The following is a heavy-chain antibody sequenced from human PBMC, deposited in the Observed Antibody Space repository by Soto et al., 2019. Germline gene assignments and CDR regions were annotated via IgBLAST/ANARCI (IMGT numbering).Heavy chain of an antibody. CDR1: GGSISSSNW. CDR3: ARGIAAACPTRTYYFDY. J-gene: IGHJ4*02. V-gene: IGHV4-4*02. D-gene: IGHD6-13*01. CDR2: IYHSGST. Sequence: SETLSLTCAVSGGSISSSNWWSWVRQPPGKGLEWIGEIYHSGSTNYNPSLKSRVTISVDKSKNQFSLKLSSVTAADTAVYYCARGIAAACPTRTYYFDYWGQGTLVTVSS.